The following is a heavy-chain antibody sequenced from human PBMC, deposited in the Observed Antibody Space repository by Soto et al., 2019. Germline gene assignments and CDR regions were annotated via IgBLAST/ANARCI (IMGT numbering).Heavy chain of an antibody. CDR1: GFSLSTNGVG. CDR3: AKKGGGDYVLGY. V-gene: IGHV2-5*02. CDR2: IYWDDSK. D-gene: IGHD4-17*01. Sequence: QITLRESGPTLVKPTQTLTLTCTFSGFSLSTNGVGVGWIRQPPGKALEWLALIYWDDSKHYSPSLKSRLTITKDTSRNPVVLTMTNMDAVDTATYYCAKKGGGDYVLGYWGQGTLVTVSS. J-gene: IGHJ4*02.